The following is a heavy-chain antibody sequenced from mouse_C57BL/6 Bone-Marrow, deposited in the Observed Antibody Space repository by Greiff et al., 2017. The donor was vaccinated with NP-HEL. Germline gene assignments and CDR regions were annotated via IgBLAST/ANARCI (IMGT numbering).Heavy chain of an antibody. D-gene: IGHD3-1*01. Sequence: VQVVESGAELVKPGASVKISCKASGYAFSSYWMNWVKQRPGKGLEWIGQIYPGDGDTNYNGKFKGKATLTADKSSSTAYMQLSSLTSEDSAVYFCARSSYGAYYFDYWGQGTTLTVSS. CDR2: IYPGDGDT. CDR1: GYAFSSYW. J-gene: IGHJ2*01. CDR3: ARSSYGAYYFDY. V-gene: IGHV1-80*01.